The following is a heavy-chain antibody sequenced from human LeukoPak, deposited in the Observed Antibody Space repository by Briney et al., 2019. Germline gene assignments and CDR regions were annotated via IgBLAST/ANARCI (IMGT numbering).Heavy chain of an antibody. CDR1: GGSFSGYY. J-gene: IGHJ5*02. CDR2: INHSGST. CDR3: ARGLITMIVVRKYNWFDP. D-gene: IGHD3-22*01. V-gene: IGHV4-34*01. Sequence: SETLSLTCAVYGGSFSGYYWSWIRQPPGKGLEWIGEINHSGSTNYNPSLKSRVTISVDTSKNQFSLKLSSVTAADTAVYYCARGLITMIVVRKYNWFDPWGQGTQVTVSS.